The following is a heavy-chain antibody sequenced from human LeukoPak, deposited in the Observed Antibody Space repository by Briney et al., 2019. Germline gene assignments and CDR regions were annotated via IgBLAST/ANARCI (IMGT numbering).Heavy chain of an antibody. Sequence: SETLSLTCTVSGGSISSYYWSWIRQPAGKGLEWIGRIYTSGSTNYNPSLKSRVTMSVDTSKNQFSLKLSSVTVADTAVYYCAREKYYGSGSYLDYWGQGTLVTVSS. CDR3: AREKYYGSGSYLDY. V-gene: IGHV4-4*07. CDR2: IYTSGST. J-gene: IGHJ4*02. D-gene: IGHD3-10*01. CDR1: GGSISSYY.